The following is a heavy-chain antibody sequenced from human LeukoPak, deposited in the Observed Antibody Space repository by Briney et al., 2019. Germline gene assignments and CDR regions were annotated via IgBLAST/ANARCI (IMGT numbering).Heavy chain of an antibody. J-gene: IGHJ4*02. Sequence: GGSLSLSCAASGFTFSSYAMSWVRRAPGKGLKWVSAISVSDGSTYYADSVKGRFTISRDNSKNTLYLQINSLRAEDTAVYYCAKASSSNWNYVYFDSWGQGTLVTVSS. D-gene: IGHD1-7*01. V-gene: IGHV3-23*01. CDR2: ISVSDGST. CDR1: GFTFSSYA. CDR3: AKASSSNWNYVYFDS.